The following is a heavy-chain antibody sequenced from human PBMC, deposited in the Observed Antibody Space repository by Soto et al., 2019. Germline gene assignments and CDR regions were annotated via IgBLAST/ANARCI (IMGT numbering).Heavy chain of an antibody. J-gene: IGHJ6*02. Sequence: EVQLVESGGGLVKPGGSLRLSCAASGFTFSNAWMSWVRQAPGKGLEWVGRIKSKTDGGTTDYAAPVKGRFTISRDDSKNTPXLXMHXLKTEDTAVYYCTTGGYGSGGSCYPPYYYYYGMDVWGQGTTVTVSS. D-gene: IGHD2-15*01. V-gene: IGHV3-15*01. CDR3: TTGGYGSGGSCYPPYYYYYGMDV. CDR2: IKSKTDGGTT. CDR1: GFTFSNAW.